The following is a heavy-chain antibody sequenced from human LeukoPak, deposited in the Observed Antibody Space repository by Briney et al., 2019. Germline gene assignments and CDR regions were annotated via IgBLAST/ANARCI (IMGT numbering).Heavy chain of an antibody. CDR3: SRDVKIIPLL. D-gene: IGHD2-21*01. Sequence: ASVKVSCKASGYTFTSYAMNWVRQAPGQGLEWMGWINTNTGNPTYAQGFTGRCVFSLDTAVSTSYLQISSLKAEDTAVSYWSRDVKIIPLLWGQGTLVTVSS. J-gene: IGHJ4*02. V-gene: IGHV7-4-1*02. CDR2: INTNTGNP. CDR1: GYTFTSYA.